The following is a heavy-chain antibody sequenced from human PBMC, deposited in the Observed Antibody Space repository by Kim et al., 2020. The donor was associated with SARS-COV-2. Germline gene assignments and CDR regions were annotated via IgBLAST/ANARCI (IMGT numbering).Heavy chain of an antibody. V-gene: IGHV3-33*05. CDR1: GFTFSSYG. CDR3: ARDRGDIGYYYYGMDV. Sequence: GSLRLSCAASGFTFSSYGMHWVRQAPGKGLEWVAVISYDGSNKYYADSVKGRFTISRDNSKNTLYLQMNSLRAEDTAVYYCARDRGDIGYYYYGMDVWGQGTTVTVSS. J-gene: IGHJ6*02. CDR2: ISYDGSNK. D-gene: IGHD2-15*01.